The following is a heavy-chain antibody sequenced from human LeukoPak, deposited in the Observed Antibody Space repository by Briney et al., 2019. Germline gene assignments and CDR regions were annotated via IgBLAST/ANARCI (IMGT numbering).Heavy chain of an antibody. CDR2: IRYDGSNK. J-gene: IGHJ4*02. Sequence: PGGSLRLSCAASGFTFSSYGMHWVRQAPGKGLEGVAFIRYDGSNKYYADSVKGRFTISRDNSKKTLYLQMNSLRAEDTAVYYCAKDYVPFPCGGVIDRVGYWGQGTLVTVSS. CDR3: AKDYVPFPCGGVIDRVGY. D-gene: IGHD3-16*02. CDR1: GFTFSSYG. V-gene: IGHV3-30*02.